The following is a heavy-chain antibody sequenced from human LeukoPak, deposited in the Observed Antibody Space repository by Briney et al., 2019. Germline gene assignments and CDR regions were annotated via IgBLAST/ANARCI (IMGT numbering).Heavy chain of an antibody. V-gene: IGHV3-21*01. CDR3: AEDGGLRLGELSLDY. CDR2: ISSSSSYI. D-gene: IGHD3-16*02. CDR1: GFTFSSYS. J-gene: IGHJ4*02. Sequence: GGSLRLSCAASGFTFSSYSMNWVRQAPGKGLGWVSSISSSSSYIYYADSVKGRFTISRDNAKNSLYLQMNSLRAEDTAVYYCAEDGGLRLGELSLDYWGQGTLVTVSS.